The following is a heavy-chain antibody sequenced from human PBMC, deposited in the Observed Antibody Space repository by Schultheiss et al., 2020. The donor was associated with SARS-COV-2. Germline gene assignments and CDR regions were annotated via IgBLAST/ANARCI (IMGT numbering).Heavy chain of an antibody. Sequence: GGSLRLSCAASGFTFSSYSMNWVRQAPGKGLEWVSYISSSGSTIYYADSVKGRFTISRDNAKNSLYLQMNSLRAEDTAVYYCASYIGLLPYWGQGTLVTVSS. CDR3: ASYIGLLPY. J-gene: IGHJ4*02. CDR2: ISSSGSTI. V-gene: IGHV3-48*04. D-gene: IGHD5-12*01. CDR1: GFTFSSYS.